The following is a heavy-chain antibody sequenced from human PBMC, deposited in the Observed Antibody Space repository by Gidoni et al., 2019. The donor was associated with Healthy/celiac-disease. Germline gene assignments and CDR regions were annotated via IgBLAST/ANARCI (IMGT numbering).Heavy chain of an antibody. V-gene: IGHV3-15*01. Sequence: EVQLVESGGGLVKPGGSLRLSGSASGFTFSNAWMSWVRQAPGKGLEWVGRIKSKTDGGTTDYAAPVKGRFTISRDDSKNTLYLQMNSLKTEDTAVYYCTTVLVFGVVIPDYWGQGTLVTVSS. J-gene: IGHJ4*02. CDR1: GFTFSNAW. D-gene: IGHD3-3*01. CDR2: IKSKTDGGTT. CDR3: TTVLVFGVVIPDY.